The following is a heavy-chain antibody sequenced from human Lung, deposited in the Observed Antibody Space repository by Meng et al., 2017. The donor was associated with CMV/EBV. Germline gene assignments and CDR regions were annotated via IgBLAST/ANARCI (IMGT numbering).Heavy chain of an antibody. Sequence: VLLQDSAQGLVTPSETLSLTCPVSGGSISSYYGSWIRQPPGKGLEWIGYIYYSGSTNYNPSLKSRVTISVDTSKNQFSLKLSSVTAADTAVYYCAREEGIGGFDPWGQGTLVTVSS. V-gene: IGHV4-59*01. J-gene: IGHJ5*02. CDR3: AREEGIGGFDP. CDR2: IYYSGST. CDR1: GGSISSYY. D-gene: IGHD3-10*01.